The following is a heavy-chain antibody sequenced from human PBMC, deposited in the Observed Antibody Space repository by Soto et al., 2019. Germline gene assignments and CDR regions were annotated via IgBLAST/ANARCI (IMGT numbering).Heavy chain of an antibody. Sequence: QVYLVQSGAEVKKPGSSVKISCKASGGIFSSNTINWVRQAAGQGLEWMGGIIPLFGTANYAEKFQDRVTITADKSTKTEYMELTSLRSEDTAVYYFASKAACGGDCYAFDSWGQGTLVTVSS. J-gene: IGHJ4*02. D-gene: IGHD2-21*02. CDR1: GGIFSSNT. CDR3: ASKAACGGDCYAFDS. CDR2: IIPLFGTA. V-gene: IGHV1-69*06.